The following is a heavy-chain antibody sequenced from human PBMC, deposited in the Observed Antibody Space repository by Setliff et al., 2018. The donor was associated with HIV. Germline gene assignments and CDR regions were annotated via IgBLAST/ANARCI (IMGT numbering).Heavy chain of an antibody. CDR3: VKSLMFFNWFDS. Sequence: GGSLRLSCEASGFTFSSYAMHWVRQAPGKGLEWVAIISYDGSNKDYADSVEGRFTITRDNSKNTLYLQMSSLRTEDTAVYYCVKSLMFFNWFDSWGQGTLVTVSS. J-gene: IGHJ5*01. CDR1: GFTFSSYA. V-gene: IGHV3-30*14. D-gene: IGHD3-10*02. CDR2: ISYDGSNK.